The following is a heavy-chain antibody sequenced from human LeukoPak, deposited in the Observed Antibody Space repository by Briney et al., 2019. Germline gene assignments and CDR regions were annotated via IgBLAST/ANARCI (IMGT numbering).Heavy chain of an antibody. V-gene: IGHV3-30*02. Sequence: GGSLRLSCAASGFTFNNYAMHWVRQAPGKGLEWVAFTRYDGSNKYYADSVKGRFTISRDNSKNTLYLQMNSLRAEDTAVYYCAKDIGGTDYFDYWGQGTLVTVSS. CDR1: GFTFNNYA. CDR3: AKDIGGTDYFDY. J-gene: IGHJ4*02. D-gene: IGHD1-26*01. CDR2: TRYDGSNK.